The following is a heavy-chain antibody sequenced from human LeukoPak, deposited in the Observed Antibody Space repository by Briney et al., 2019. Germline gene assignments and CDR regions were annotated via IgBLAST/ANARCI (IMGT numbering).Heavy chain of an antibody. CDR1: GFTFSRYW. D-gene: IGHD3-22*01. CDR2: IKQDGSEK. CDR3: ASDRDYYDSTGYLFDY. J-gene: IGHJ4*02. V-gene: IGHV3-7*01. Sequence: GGSLRLSCAASGFTFSRYWMSWVRQAPGKGLEWVANIKQDGSEKYYVGSVKSRFTISRDNAKNSVFLQMNSLRAEDTAVYYCASDRDYYDSTGYLFDYWGQGTPVTVSS.